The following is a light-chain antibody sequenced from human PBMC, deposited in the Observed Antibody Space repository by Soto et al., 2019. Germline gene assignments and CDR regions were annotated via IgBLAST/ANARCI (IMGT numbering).Light chain of an antibody. J-gene: IGLJ1*01. V-gene: IGLV2-14*01. Sequence: QSALTQPASVSGSPGQSITISCTGTSSDLAIYNYVSWYQQQPGKAPELMIYQVTNRPSGVSNRFSGSRSGNTASLTISGLQAEDEADYYCSSYTDSSNYVFGTGTQLTVL. CDR1: SSDLAIYNY. CDR2: QVT. CDR3: SSYTDSSNYV.